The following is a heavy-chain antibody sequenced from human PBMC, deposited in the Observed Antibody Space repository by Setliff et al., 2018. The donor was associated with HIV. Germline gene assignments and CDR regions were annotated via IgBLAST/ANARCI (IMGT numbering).Heavy chain of an antibody. CDR1: GGSISSYF. D-gene: IGHD3-10*01. J-gene: IGHJ3*01. V-gene: IGHV4-4*08. Sequence: LSLTCTVSGGSISSYFWSWIRQPPGKGLEWIGYIYTNGSTNYNPSLKSRVTISVDTSKNQFSLKLNSVTAADTAVYYCASGRESAQKAFNPWGHGTMVTVSS. CDR3: ASGRESAQKAFNP. CDR2: IYTNGST.